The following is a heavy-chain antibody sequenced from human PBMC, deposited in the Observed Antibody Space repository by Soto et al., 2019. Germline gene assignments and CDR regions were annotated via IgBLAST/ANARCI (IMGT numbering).Heavy chain of an antibody. V-gene: IGHV3-15*07. Sequence: GGSLTLSCAASGLPFSNAWMNWVRQAPGKGLEWVGRIRSKTDGGTTDDAAPVKGRFIISRDDSQNTVYLQMNSLKTEDTAMYYCTTDPGTYPDTWGQGTMVTVSS. CDR2: IRSKTDGGTT. CDR3: TTDPGTYPDT. J-gene: IGHJ5*02. CDR1: GLPFSNAW.